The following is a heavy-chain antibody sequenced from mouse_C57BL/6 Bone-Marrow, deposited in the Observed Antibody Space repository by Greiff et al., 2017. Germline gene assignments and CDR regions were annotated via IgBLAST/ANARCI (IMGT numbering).Heavy chain of an antibody. J-gene: IGHJ3*01. CDR2: INPYNGGT. CDR3: ARCVYGNPAWFAY. Sequence: EVQLQQSGPVLVKPGASVKMSCKASGYTFTDYYMNWVKQSHGKSLEWIGVINPYNGGTSYNQKFKGKATLTVDKSSSTAYMELNSLTSEDSAVYYCARCVYGNPAWFAYWGQGTLVTVSA. V-gene: IGHV1-19*01. D-gene: IGHD2-1*01. CDR1: GYTFTDYY.